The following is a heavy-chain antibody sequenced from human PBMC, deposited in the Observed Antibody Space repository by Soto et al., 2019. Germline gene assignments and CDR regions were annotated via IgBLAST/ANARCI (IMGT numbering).Heavy chain of an antibody. J-gene: IGHJ3*01. D-gene: IGHD1-1*01. V-gene: IGHV3-23*01. CDR3: VKLNWDDGNCG. CDR1: GFTFSTCD. CDR2: IRYSGEST. Sequence: EVHLWQSGGGLVQPGGSLRHTCAASGFTFSTCDMNWVRQAPGRGLEWVSGIRYSGESTFYADSVQGRFTVSRDNSRNTLFLQINSLRAEDTAVYYCVKLNWDDGNCGWGQGTIVTVSS.